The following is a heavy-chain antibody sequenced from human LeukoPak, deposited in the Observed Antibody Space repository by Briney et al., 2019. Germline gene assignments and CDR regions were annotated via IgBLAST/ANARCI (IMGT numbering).Heavy chain of an antibody. D-gene: IGHD1-26*01. J-gene: IGHJ5*02. CDR3: ARGGGSGSYYVSWFDP. CDR1: GGTFSSYA. V-gene: IGHV1-69*13. Sequence: ASVNVSCKASGGTFSSYAISWVRQAPGQGLEWMGGIIPIFGTANYAQKFQGRVTITADESTSTAYMELSSLRSEDTAVYYCARGGGSGSYYVSWFDPWDQGTLVTVSS. CDR2: IIPIFGTA.